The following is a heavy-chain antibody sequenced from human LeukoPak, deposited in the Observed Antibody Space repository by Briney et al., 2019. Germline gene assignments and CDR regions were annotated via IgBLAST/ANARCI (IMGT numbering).Heavy chain of an antibody. D-gene: IGHD6-25*01. Sequence: ASVKVSCKASGYTFTSYGVSWVRQAPGQGLEWMGWISAYNGNTNNAQKLQGRVTMTTDTSTSTAYVELRSLRSDDTAVYYCARDAGGHYFDYWGQGTLVTVSS. J-gene: IGHJ4*02. V-gene: IGHV1-18*01. CDR1: GYTFTSYG. CDR3: ARDAGGHYFDY. CDR2: ISAYNGNT.